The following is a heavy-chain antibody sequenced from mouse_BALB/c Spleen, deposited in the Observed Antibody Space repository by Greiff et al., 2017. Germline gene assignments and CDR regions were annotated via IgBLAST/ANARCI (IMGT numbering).Heavy chain of an antibody. Sequence: VQLQQPGAELVRPGVSVKLSCKASGYTFTSYWMHWIKQRPEQGLERIGEINPSNGGTNYNEKFKGKATFTADTSSNTAYMQLSSLTSEDSAVYYCARRGSYWFAYWGQGTLVTVSA. CDR2: INPSNGGT. CDR3: ARRGSYWFAY. J-gene: IGHJ3*01. D-gene: IGHD1-1*02. V-gene: IGHV1S81*02. CDR1: GYTFTSYW.